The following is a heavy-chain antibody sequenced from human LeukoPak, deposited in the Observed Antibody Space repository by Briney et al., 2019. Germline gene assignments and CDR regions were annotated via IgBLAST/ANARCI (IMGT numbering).Heavy chain of an antibody. V-gene: IGHV4-4*07. Sequence: SETLSLTCTVSGGSISSYYWSWIRQPAGKGLEWIGRIYTSGSTNYNPSLKSRVTMSVDTSKNQFSLKLSSVTAADTAVYYCARCYDSSGYYAFDIWGQGTMVTVSS. J-gene: IGHJ3*02. CDR2: IYTSGST. D-gene: IGHD3-22*01. CDR1: GGSISSYY. CDR3: ARCYDSSGYYAFDI.